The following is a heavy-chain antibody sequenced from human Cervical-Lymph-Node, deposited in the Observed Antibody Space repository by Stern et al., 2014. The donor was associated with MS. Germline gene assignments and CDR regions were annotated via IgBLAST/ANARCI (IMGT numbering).Heavy chain of an antibody. Sequence: EVKLVESGPEVKKPGESLRISCKASGYSFPVFWIGWGRQMSGRGLAWMGIIYPGDAETRYSPSFQGQVTMSVDLSTSTAYLQWRSLKASDTAIYYCARRDMSTTRYFDSWGQGTLVTVPS. J-gene: IGHJ4*02. V-gene: IGHV5-51*01. CDR1: GYSFPVFW. CDR3: ARRDMSTTRYFDS. CDR2: IYPGDAET. D-gene: IGHD5-24*01.